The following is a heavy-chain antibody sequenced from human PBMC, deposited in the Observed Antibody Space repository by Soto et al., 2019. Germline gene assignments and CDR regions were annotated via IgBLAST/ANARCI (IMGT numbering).Heavy chain of an antibody. J-gene: IGHJ4*02. CDR2: IYHSGST. CDR1: GGSISSSNW. V-gene: IGHV4-4*02. D-gene: IGHD4-17*01. CDR3: ARENRYGGGFDY. Sequence: PWETLSLTCAVSGGSISSSNWWSWVRQPPGKGLEWIGEIYHSGSTNYNPSLKSRVTISVDKSKNQFSLKLSSVTAADTAVYYCARENRYGGGFDYWGQGTLVTVSS.